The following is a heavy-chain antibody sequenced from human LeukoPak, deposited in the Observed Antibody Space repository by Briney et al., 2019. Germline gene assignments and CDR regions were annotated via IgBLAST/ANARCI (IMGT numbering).Heavy chain of an antibody. CDR2: IYYSGST. CDR3: ARLEEGGYCSSTSCYELPGAFDI. CDR1: GGAISSDY. V-gene: IGHV4-59*01. Sequence: SQTLSLTCAVSGGAISSDYWSWVRQPPGKGLEWGGYIYYSGSTNYNPSLKSRVTISVDTSKNQFSLKLSSVTAADTAVYYCARLEEGGYCSSTSCYELPGAFDIWGQGTMVTVSS. D-gene: IGHD2-2*01. J-gene: IGHJ3*02.